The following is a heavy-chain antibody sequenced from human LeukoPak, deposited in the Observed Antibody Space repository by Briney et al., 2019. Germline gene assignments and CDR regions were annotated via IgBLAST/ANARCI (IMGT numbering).Heavy chain of an antibody. CDR3: ARGPPGPSYYFDY. J-gene: IGHJ4*02. CDR2: IIPIFGTA. D-gene: IGHD6-6*01. Sequence: VASVKVSCKASGGTFSSYAISWVRQAPGQGLEWMGGIIPIFGTANYAQKFQGRVTITADKSTSTAYMELSSLRSEDTAVYYCARGPPGPSYYFDYWGQGTLVTVSS. CDR1: GGTFSSYA. V-gene: IGHV1-69*06.